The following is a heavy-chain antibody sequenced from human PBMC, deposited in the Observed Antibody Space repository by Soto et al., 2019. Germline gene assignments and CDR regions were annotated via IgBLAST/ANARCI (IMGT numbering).Heavy chain of an antibody. CDR3: ARTRSFTLGFYYDGMDV. V-gene: IGHV5-51*01. CDR2: IYPGDSDT. CDR1: GYSFASYW. Sequence: GDSLKISCKGSGYSFASYWIGWVRQMPGKDLEWMGIIYPGDSDTRYSPSFQGQVTISADKSLRTAYLQWTSLKASDTALYYCARTRSFTLGFYYDGMDVWGQGTTVTVSS. J-gene: IGHJ6*02. D-gene: IGHD6-6*01.